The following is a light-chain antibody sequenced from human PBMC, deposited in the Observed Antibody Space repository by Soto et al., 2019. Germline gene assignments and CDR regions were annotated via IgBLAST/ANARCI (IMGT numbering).Light chain of an antibody. V-gene: IGKV1-39*01. CDR2: AAS. CDR1: QTIIRY. Sequence: DIQMTQSPSSLSASVGDRVTITCRASQTIIRYLNWYQQKPGRAPNLLIYAASSLQIGVPSRFSGSGSGTEFTLTISSLQPEDFATYYCQQSYSTLFTFGPGTKVEIK. CDR3: QQSYSTLFT. J-gene: IGKJ3*01.